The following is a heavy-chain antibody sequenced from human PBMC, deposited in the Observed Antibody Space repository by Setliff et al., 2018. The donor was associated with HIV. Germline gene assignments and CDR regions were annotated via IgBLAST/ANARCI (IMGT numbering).Heavy chain of an antibody. CDR1: GFTVYSYY. CDR3: VRNGNYYYYMDV. V-gene: IGHV3-66*02. CDR2: IYSDGNT. J-gene: IGHJ6*03. Sequence: GGSLRLSCAASGFTVYSYYMSWVRQAPGKGLEWVSVIYSDGNTYYADSVKGRFTVSRDNSKNTLHLQMNSLRGEDTAVYYCVRNGNYYYYMDVWGKGTTVTVPS.